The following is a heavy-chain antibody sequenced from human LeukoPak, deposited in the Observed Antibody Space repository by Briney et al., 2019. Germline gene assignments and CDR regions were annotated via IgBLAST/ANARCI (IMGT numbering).Heavy chain of an antibody. CDR3: ARMGYYYVRDY. CDR1: GGSISSYY. J-gene: IGHJ4*02. D-gene: IGHD3-22*01. Sequence: PSETLSLTCTVSGGSISSYYWSWIRQPPGKGLEWIGEINHSGSTNYNPSLKSRVTISVDTSKNQFSLKLSSVTAADTAVYYCARMGYYYVRDYWGQGTLVTVSS. V-gene: IGHV4-34*01. CDR2: INHSGST.